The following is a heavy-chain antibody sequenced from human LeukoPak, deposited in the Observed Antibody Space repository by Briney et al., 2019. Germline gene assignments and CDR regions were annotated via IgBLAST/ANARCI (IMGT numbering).Heavy chain of an antibody. CDR3: ATDQYDSVWGSYRPYFDY. J-gene: IGHJ4*02. CDR1: GYTFTSYG. V-gene: IGHV1-18*04. D-gene: IGHD3-16*02. CDR2: ISPYTGKT. Sequence: ASVRVSCKAAGYTFTSYGISWVREAPGQRLEWMGSISPYTGKTKYVERVEERVIMPTDTSTRTAYTDMTSLRSDDTAVFYCATDQYDSVWGSYRPYFDYWGQGTLVTVSS.